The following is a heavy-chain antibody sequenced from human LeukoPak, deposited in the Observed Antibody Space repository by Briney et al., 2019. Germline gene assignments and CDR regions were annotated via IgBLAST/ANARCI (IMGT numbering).Heavy chain of an antibody. CDR2: ISISSSYI. Sequence: GGSLRLSCAASGFTFSRYSMNWVRQAPGKGLEWVSSISISSSYIYYADSVKGRFTMSRDNAKNSLYQQVNSLRAEDTAVYYCARDFRRYRAGHWGQGTLVTVSS. J-gene: IGHJ1*01. D-gene: IGHD3-9*01. V-gene: IGHV3-21*01. CDR3: ARDFRRYRAGH. CDR1: GFTFSRYS.